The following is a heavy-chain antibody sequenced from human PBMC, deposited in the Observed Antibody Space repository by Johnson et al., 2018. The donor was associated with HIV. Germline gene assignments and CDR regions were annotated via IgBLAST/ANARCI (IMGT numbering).Heavy chain of an antibody. Sequence: VQLVESGGGVVQPGRSLRLSCAASGFTFNSYPMHWVRQAPGKGLEWVSVIYSGGSTYYADSVKGRFTISRDNSKNTLYLQMNSLRAEDTAVYYCARDLDLREDLAFDIWGQGTMVTVSS. CDR3: ARDLDLREDLAFDI. J-gene: IGHJ3*02. V-gene: IGHV3-66*01. CDR2: IYSGGST. CDR1: GFTFNSYP. D-gene: IGHD1-1*01.